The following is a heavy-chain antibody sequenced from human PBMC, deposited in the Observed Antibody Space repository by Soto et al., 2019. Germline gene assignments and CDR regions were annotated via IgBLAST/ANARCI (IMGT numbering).Heavy chain of an antibody. D-gene: IGHD2-8*01. CDR3: TTTKGRLEPPTNDF. CDR1: GFTFSNAW. Sequence: EVQLVESGGGLVKPGGSLRLSCAGSGFTFSNAWMSWVRRAPGKGLECVGRLKSDAYGGALDYDAPVKGRFTISRDDSKNTLFLQMNNLRAEDTAVYSCTTTKGRLEPPTNDFWGQGTPVIVSS. J-gene: IGHJ4*02. CDR2: LKSDAYGGAL. V-gene: IGHV3-15*01.